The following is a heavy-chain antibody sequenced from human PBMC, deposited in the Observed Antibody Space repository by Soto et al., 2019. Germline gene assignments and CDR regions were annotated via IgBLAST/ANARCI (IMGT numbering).Heavy chain of an antibody. Sequence: DVQVLESGGDLVQPGGSLRLSCEASGFTISNYGMTWVRQAPGKGLEWVSAISGRDGYTYYADSVKGRFTISRDNSKNTLYLQMNSLTAEDTAIYYCAKVERMTPYTHLRWGQGTLVTVSS. V-gene: IGHV3-23*01. J-gene: IGHJ4*02. CDR3: AKVERMTPYTHLR. D-gene: IGHD1-1*01. CDR1: GFTISNYG. CDR2: ISGRDGYT.